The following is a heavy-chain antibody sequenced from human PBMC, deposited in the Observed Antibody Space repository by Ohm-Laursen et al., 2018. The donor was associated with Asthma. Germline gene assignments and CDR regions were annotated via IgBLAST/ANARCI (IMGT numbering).Heavy chain of an antibody. Sequence: SLRLSCAAPGFTFSSYGMHWVRQAPGKGLEWVAVISYDGSNKYYADSVKGRFTISRDNSKNTLYLQMNSLRAEDTAVYYCAQSGYSYGWDYYGMDVWGQGTTVTVSS. CDR2: ISYDGSNK. CDR1: GFTFSSYG. V-gene: IGHV3-30*18. D-gene: IGHD5-18*01. J-gene: IGHJ6*02. CDR3: AQSGYSYGWDYYGMDV.